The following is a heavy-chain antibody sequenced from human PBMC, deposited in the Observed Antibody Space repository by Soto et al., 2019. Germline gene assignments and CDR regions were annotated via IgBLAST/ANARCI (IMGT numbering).Heavy chain of an antibody. CDR1: GFTFSSYG. J-gene: IGHJ3*02. CDR3: AKDLSGYSYGRDAFDI. D-gene: IGHD5-18*01. Sequence: GGSLRLSCAASGFTFSSYGMHWVRQAPGKGLEWVAVISYDGSNKYYADSVKGRFTISRDNSKNTLYLQMNSLRAEDTAVYYCAKDLSGYSYGRDAFDIWGQGTMVTVSS. V-gene: IGHV3-30*18. CDR2: ISYDGSNK.